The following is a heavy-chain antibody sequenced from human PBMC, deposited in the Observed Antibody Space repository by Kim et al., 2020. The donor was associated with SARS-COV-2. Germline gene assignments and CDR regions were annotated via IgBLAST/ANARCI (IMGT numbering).Heavy chain of an antibody. CDR1: GDSISSSHFY. J-gene: IGHJ4*02. CDR3: ARTYEGYANFYFDS. V-gene: IGHV4-39*01. Sequence: SETLSLTCTVSGDSISSSHFYWGWIRQPPGKELEWIGNIYYNGATYYNPSLKSRVTISLDTSKIQFSLRLFSVTAADTAVYYCARTYEGYANFYFDSWGQGTLAT. CDR2: IYYNGAT. D-gene: IGHD5-12*01.